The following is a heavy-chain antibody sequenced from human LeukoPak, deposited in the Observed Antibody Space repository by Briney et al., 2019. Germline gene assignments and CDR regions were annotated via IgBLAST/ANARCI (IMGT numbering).Heavy chain of an antibody. D-gene: IGHD6-13*01. CDR2: MNPNSGNT. J-gene: IGHJ4*02. Sequence: GASVKVSCKASGYTFTSYDINWVRRATGQGLEWMGWMNPNSGNTGYAQKFQGRVTMTRNTSISTAYMELSSLRSEDTAVYYCARVFTEADSSVGYWGQGTLVTVSS. CDR1: GYTFTSYD. CDR3: ARVFTEADSSVGY. V-gene: IGHV1-8*01.